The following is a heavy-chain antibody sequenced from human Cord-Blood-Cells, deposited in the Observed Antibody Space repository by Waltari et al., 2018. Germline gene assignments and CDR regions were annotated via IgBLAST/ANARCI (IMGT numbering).Heavy chain of an antibody. Sequence: QVQLVQSGAEVKKPGSSVKVSCKASGGPFSSSAISRVRKAPGQGLEWMGGIIPILGIANYAQKFQGRVTITADESTSTAYMELSSLRSEDTAVYYCARSDGSSWFDYWGQGTLVTVSS. CDR2: IIPILGIA. J-gene: IGHJ4*02. CDR1: GGPFSSSA. V-gene: IGHV1-69*04. CDR3: ARSDGSSWFDY. D-gene: IGHD6-13*01.